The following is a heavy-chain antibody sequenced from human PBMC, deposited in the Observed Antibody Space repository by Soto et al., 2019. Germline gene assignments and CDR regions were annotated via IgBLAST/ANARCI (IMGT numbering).Heavy chain of an antibody. CDR1: GGSISSSSYY. J-gene: IGHJ5*02. V-gene: IGHV4-39*01. D-gene: IGHD6-6*01. Sequence: PSETLSLTCTVSGGSISSSSYYWGWIRQPPGKGLEWIGSIYYSGSTYYNPSLKSRVTISVDTSKNQFSLKLSSVTAADTAVYYCAVGIAARGSWFDTWGQGTLVTVSS. CDR3: AVGIAARGSWFDT. CDR2: IYYSGST.